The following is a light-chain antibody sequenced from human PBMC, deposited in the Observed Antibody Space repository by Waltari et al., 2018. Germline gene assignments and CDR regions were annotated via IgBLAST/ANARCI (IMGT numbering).Light chain of an antibody. Sequence: QSVLTQPPSASGTPGQRVTISCSGRSSNIGSNYAFWYQQLPGTAPKLLIYRNNQRPSGVPDRFFGSKSGTSASLVISGLRSEDEAYYYCAAWDDSLSGCVVLGGGTKVTVL. J-gene: IGLJ2*01. CDR3: AAWDDSLSGCVV. CDR1: SSNIGSNY. V-gene: IGLV1-47*01. CDR2: RNN.